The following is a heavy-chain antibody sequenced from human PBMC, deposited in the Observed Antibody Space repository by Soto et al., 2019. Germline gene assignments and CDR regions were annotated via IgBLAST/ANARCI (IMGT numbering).Heavy chain of an antibody. CDR2: ISAYNGNT. J-gene: IGHJ4*02. CDR3: ARHHPMVRGVIITPNYFDY. CDR1: GYTFTSYG. D-gene: IGHD3-10*01. Sequence: ASVKVSCKASGYTFTSYGISWVRQAPGQGLEWMGWISAYNGNTNYAQKLQGRVTMTTDTSTSTAYMELRSLRADDTAVYYCARHHPMVRGVIITPNYFDYWGQGTLVTVSS. V-gene: IGHV1-18*01.